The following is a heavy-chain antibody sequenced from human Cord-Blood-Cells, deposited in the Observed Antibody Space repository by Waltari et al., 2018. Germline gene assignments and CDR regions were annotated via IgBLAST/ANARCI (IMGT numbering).Heavy chain of an antibody. CDR3: AREALGSFDY. CDR2: ISYDGSNK. Sequence: QVQLVESGGGVVQPGLSLRLSCAASGFTFSSYAMHWVRQAPGKGLEWVAVISYDGSNKYYADSVKGRFTISRDNSKNTLYLQMNSLRAEDTAVYYCAREALGSFDYWGQGTLVTVSS. D-gene: IGHD7-27*01. V-gene: IGHV3-30*04. CDR1: GFTFSSYA. J-gene: IGHJ4*02.